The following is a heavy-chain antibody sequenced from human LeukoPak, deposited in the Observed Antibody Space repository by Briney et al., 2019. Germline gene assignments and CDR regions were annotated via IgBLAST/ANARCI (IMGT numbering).Heavy chain of an antibody. CDR1: GFTFSDYY. V-gene: IGHV3-11*04. CDR3: AREGSTYAPSGPFYFDY. Sequence: GGSLRLSCAASGFTFSDYYMSWIRQAPGKGLEWVSYISSSGYTIDYADSVKGRFTISRDNAKNSLYLEMHSLRAEDTAVYFCAREGSTYAPSGPFYFDYWGQGTLVTVSS. CDR2: ISSSGYTI. D-gene: IGHD3-10*01. J-gene: IGHJ4*02.